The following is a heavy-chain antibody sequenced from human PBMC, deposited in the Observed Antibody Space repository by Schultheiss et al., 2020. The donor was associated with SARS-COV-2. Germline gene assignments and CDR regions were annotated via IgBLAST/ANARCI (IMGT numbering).Heavy chain of an antibody. CDR3: ARDHYDSRWFDP. D-gene: IGHD3-22*01. Sequence: GGSLRLSCAASGFTFSSYSMNWVRQAPGKGLEWVSSISSSSSYIYYADSVKGRFTISRDNAKNSLYLQMNSLRAEDTAVYYCARDHYDSRWFDPWGQGTLVTVSS. V-gene: IGHV3-21*01. CDR2: ISSSSSYI. CDR1: GFTFSSYS. J-gene: IGHJ5*02.